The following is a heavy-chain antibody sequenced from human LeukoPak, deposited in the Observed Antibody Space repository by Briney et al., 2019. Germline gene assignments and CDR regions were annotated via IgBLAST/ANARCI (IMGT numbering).Heavy chain of an antibody. Sequence: GESLKISCKGSGYSFTSYWIGWVRQMPGKGLEWMGIIYPGDSDIRYSPSFQGQVTISADKSITTAYLQWSSLQASDTAMYYCVRHTDYWFDSWGQGTLVTVSS. CDR2: IYPGDSDI. CDR3: VRHTDYWFDS. J-gene: IGHJ5*01. V-gene: IGHV5-51*01. CDR1: GYSFTSYW. D-gene: IGHD2-21*02.